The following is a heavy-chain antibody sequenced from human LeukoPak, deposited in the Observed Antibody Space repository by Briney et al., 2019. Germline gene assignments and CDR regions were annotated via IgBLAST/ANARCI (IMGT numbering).Heavy chain of an antibody. V-gene: IGHV3-48*03. CDR2: ISRSGATT. CDR3: ARDTSGWYMDY. D-gene: IGHD6-19*01. J-gene: IGHJ4*02. Sequence: GGSLRLSCAASGFTFSTYEFQWVRQAPGKGLEWVAYISRSGATTYYADSVKGRFTISRDSAKNSLYLQINNLRAEDTAVYYCARDTSGWYMDYWGQGTLVTVSS. CDR1: GFTFSTYE.